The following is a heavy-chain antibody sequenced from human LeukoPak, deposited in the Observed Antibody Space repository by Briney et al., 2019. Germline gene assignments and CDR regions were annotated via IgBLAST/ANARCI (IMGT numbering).Heavy chain of an antibody. CDR1: GYTFTSYD. CDR3: ARMLSSWYRPDAFDI. D-gene: IGHD6-13*01. V-gene: IGHV1-8*01. Sequence: ASVKASCKASGYTFTSYDINWVRQATGQGLEWMGWMNPNSGNTGYAQKFQGRVTMTRNTSISTAYMELSSLRSEDTAVYYCARMLSSWYRPDAFDIWGQGTMVTVSS. J-gene: IGHJ3*02. CDR2: MNPNSGNT.